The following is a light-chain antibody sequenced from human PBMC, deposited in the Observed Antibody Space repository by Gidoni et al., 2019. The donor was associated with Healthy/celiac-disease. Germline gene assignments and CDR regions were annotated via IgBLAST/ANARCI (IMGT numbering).Light chain of an antibody. CDR2: GAS. CDR1: QSVSSN. CDR3: QQYNNWPQRT. V-gene: IGKV3-15*01. J-gene: IGKJ1*01. Sequence: EIVMTQSPATLSVSPGERATLSCRASQSVSSNLAWYQQKPGQAPRLLIYGASTRATGIPARFSGSGSGTEVTLTISSLQSEDFAVYYCQQYNNWPQRTFGQGTKVEIK.